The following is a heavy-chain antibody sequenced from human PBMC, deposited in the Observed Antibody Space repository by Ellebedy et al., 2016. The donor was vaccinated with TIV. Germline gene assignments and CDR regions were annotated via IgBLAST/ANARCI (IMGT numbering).Heavy chain of an antibody. CDR1: GYSFTSHW. V-gene: IGHV5-51*01. J-gene: IGHJ4*02. CDR2: IFPGDSDT. CDR3: ARLTYQDNAVGDY. D-gene: IGHD2-2*01. Sequence: GESLKISCKGSGYSFTSHWIGWVRQMPGKGLAWMGIIFPGDSDTRYSPSFQGQVTISADKSVSTAYLQWSSLKASDTAMYFCARLTYQDNAVGDYWGQGTLVTVSS.